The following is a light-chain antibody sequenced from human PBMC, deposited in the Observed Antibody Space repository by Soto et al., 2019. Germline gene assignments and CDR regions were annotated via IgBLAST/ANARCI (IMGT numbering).Light chain of an antibody. Sequence: QSALTQPPSVSGSPGQSVTISCTGTSSDVGSYNRVSWYQQPPGTAPKLMIYEVTNRPSGVPNRFSASKSGNTASLTISGLQAGDLADYYCTSYTSSRTRVFGGGTKLTVL. V-gene: IGLV2-18*02. CDR2: EVT. J-gene: IGLJ3*02. CDR3: TSYTSSRTRV. CDR1: SSDVGSYNR.